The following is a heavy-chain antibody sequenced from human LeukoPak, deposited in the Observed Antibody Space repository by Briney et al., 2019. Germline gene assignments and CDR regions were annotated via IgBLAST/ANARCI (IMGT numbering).Heavy chain of an antibody. CDR3: AKDRYCGGGTCYWSYFDY. CDR1: GFTFRTYA. Sequence: TGGSLRLSCAASGFTFRTYAVSWVRQAPGKGLEWVSAISGGGGSTYYADSVKGRFTISRDNSKNTLFLQMNSLRAEDTAVYYCAKDRYCGGGTCYWSYFDYWGQGTLVTVSP. D-gene: IGHD2-15*01. J-gene: IGHJ4*02. CDR2: ISGGGGST. V-gene: IGHV3-23*01.